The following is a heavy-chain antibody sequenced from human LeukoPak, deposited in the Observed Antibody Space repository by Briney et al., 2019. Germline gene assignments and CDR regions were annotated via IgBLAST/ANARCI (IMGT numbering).Heavy chain of an antibody. CDR1: GYTFTSYY. D-gene: IGHD3-16*01. CDR2: INPSGGST. J-gene: IGHJ3*02. V-gene: IGHV1-46*01. CDR3: ARDLDSGGAFDI. Sequence: ASVKVSCKAFGYTFTSYYMHWVRQAPGQGLEWMGIINPSGGSTSYAQKFQGRVTMTRDMSTSTVYMELSSLRSEDTAVYYCARDLDSGGAFDIWGQGTMVTVSS.